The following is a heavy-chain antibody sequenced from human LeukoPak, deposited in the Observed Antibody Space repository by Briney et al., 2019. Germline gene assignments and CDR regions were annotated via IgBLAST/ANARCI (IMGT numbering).Heavy chain of an antibody. D-gene: IGHD6-13*01. J-gene: IGHJ4*02. CDR1: GFTFSSYV. CDR3: AKRGNSWDLFDY. V-gene: IGHV3-23*01. Sequence: GESLRLSCAASGFTFSSYVMSWVRQAPGKGLEWVSNIGGSVGSMFYAASVKGRFAISRDNSKKTLFLQMNNLRVEDTAVYYCAKRGNSWDLFDYWGQGTLVTVSS. CDR2: IGGSVGSM.